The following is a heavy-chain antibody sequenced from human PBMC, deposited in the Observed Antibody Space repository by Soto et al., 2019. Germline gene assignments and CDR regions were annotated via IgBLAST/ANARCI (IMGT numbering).Heavy chain of an antibody. CDR1: GFTVSSNY. J-gene: IGHJ3*02. Sequence: RRLSCAASGFTVSSNYMSWVRQAPGKGLEWVSVIYSGGSTYYADSVKGRFTISRDNSKNTLYLQMNSLRAEDTAVYYCARENPMAIWGQGTMVTVSS. V-gene: IGHV3-53*01. CDR2: IYSGGST. CDR3: ARENPMAI.